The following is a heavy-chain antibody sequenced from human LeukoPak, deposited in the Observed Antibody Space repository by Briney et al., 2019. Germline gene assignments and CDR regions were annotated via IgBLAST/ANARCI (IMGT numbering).Heavy chain of an antibody. J-gene: IGHJ4*02. CDR2: INPNSGGT. Sequence: GASVKFSCKASGYTFTSYGISWVRQAPGQGLEWMGWINPNSGGTNYAQKFQGRVTMTRDTSISTAYMELSRLRSDDTAVYYCARVYYDSSGYYYFDYWGQGTLVTVSS. V-gene: IGHV1-2*02. CDR3: ARVYYDSSGYYYFDY. CDR1: GYTFTSYG. D-gene: IGHD3-22*01.